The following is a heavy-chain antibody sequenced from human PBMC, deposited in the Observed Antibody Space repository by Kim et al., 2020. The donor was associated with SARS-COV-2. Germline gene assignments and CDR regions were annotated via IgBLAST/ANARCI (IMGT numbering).Heavy chain of an antibody. Sequence: GGSLRLSCAASGFTFSSYSMNWVRQAPGKGLEWVSYISSSSTIYYADSVKGRFTISRDNAKNSLYLQMNSLRDEDTAVYYCARVLQSTDAFDIWGQGTMVTVSS. V-gene: IGHV3-48*02. J-gene: IGHJ3*02. CDR3: ARVLQSTDAFDI. CDR1: GFTFSSYS. CDR2: ISSSSTI.